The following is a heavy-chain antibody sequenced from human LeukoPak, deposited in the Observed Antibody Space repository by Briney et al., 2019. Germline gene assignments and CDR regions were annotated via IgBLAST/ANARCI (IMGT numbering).Heavy chain of an antibody. CDR1: GYTFTSYY. CDR2: INPCGGST. J-gene: IGHJ4*02. V-gene: IGHV1-46*01. Sequence: ASVKVSYKASGYTFTSYYMHWVRQASGQGLEWMGIINPCGGSTSYAQKFQGRVTMTRDTSTSTVYMELSSLRSEDTAVYYCARELRYFDWVTLSYFDYWGQGTLVTVSS. CDR3: ARELRYFDWVTLSYFDY. D-gene: IGHD3-9*01.